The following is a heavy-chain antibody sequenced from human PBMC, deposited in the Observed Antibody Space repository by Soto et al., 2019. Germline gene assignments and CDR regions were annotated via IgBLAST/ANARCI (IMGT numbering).Heavy chain of an antibody. V-gene: IGHV1-69*04. CDR2: IIPILGIA. J-gene: IGHJ4*02. CDR1: GGTFSSYT. CDR3: ARDRGYCSSTSCYGFDY. D-gene: IGHD2-2*01. Sequence: SVKVSCKASGGTFSSYTISWVRQAPGQGLEWMGRIIPILGIANYAQKFQGRVTITADTSTSTAYMELSSLRSEDTAVYYCARDRGYCSSTSCYGFDYWGRGTLVTVSS.